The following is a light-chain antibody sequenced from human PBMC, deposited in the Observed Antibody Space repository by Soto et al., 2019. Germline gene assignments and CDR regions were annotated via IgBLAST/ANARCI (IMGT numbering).Light chain of an antibody. CDR3: SSYTNRSTLVV. Sequence: QSALTQPASVSGSPGQSITISCTGTSSDVGGYNYVSWYQQHPGKAPKLMIYEVRHRPSGVSSRFSASKSSNTASLTISGLQSEDEADYHCSSYTNRSTLVVFGGGTKLTVL. V-gene: IGLV2-14*01. J-gene: IGLJ3*02. CDR2: EVR. CDR1: SSDVGGYNY.